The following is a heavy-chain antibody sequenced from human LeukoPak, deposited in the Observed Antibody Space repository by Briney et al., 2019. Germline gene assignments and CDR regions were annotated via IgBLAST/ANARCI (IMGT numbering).Heavy chain of an antibody. CDR3: ARANYRSPPRN. Sequence: SETLSLTCTVSGGSISSYYWSWIRQPPGKGLEWIGCIYYSGSTNYNPSLKSRVTISVDTSKNQFSLKLSSVTAADTAVYYCARANYRSPPRNWGQGTLVTVSS. CDR2: IYYSGST. V-gene: IGHV4-59*01. D-gene: IGHD4/OR15-4a*01. J-gene: IGHJ4*02. CDR1: GGSISSYY.